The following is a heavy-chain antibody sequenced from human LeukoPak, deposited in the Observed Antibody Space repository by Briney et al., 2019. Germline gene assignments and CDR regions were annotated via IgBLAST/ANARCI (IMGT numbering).Heavy chain of an antibody. CDR2: IYHTETT. V-gene: IGHV4/OR15-8*02. CDR1: GGSISNGNW. D-gene: IGHD1-26*01. Sequence: PSETLSLTCFVSGGSISNGNWCSWVRQPPGKGLEWIGEIYHTETTSYNAPLESRVTISIDKSNNHFSLKLRSVTAADTAVYYCATRSPLVNAILWGQGTLVTVSS. CDR3: ATRSPLVNAIL. J-gene: IGHJ4*02.